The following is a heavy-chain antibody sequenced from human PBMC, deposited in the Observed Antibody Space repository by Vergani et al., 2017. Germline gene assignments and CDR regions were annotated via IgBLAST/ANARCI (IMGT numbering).Heavy chain of an antibody. J-gene: IGHJ6*01. CDR1: GFTFSSYG. D-gene: IGHD3-10*01. CDR2: ISYDGSNK. CDR3: ARWTSRGSESFYYYYDYCMTV. Sequence: QVQLVESGGGVVQPGRSLRLSCAASGFTFSSYGMHWVRQAPGKGLEWVAVISYDGSNKYYADSVKGRFTISRDNSKNTLYLQMNSLRAEDTAVYYCARWTSRGSESFYYYYDYCMTVGGQGWTVTVSS. V-gene: IGHV3-30*03.